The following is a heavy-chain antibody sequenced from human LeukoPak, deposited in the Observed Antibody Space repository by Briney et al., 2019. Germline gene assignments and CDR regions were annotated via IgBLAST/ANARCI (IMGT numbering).Heavy chain of an antibody. J-gene: IGHJ3*02. CDR3: ARDKAFVGSHWAYAFDI. CDR2: ISGSGGST. V-gene: IGHV3-23*01. CDR1: GFTFSSYA. D-gene: IGHD2-15*01. Sequence: PGGSLRLSCAASGFTFSSYAMSWVRQAPGKGLEWVSAISGSGGSTYYADSVKGRFTISRDNSKNTLYLQMNSLRAEDTAVYYCARDKAFVGSHWAYAFDIWGQGTMVTVSS.